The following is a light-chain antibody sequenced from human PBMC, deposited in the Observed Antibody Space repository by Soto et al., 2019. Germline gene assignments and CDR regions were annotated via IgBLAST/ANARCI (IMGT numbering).Light chain of an antibody. Sequence: EVVLTQSPATISVSPGEVATLSCRASQNIANYLAWYQHKPGQAPRLLIYDASNRATGIPARFGGSGSGTDFTLTIASLEPEDFAVYYCQQRSDWPTFGQGTRLEI. V-gene: IGKV3-11*01. J-gene: IGKJ5*01. CDR2: DAS. CDR1: QNIANY. CDR3: QQRSDWPT.